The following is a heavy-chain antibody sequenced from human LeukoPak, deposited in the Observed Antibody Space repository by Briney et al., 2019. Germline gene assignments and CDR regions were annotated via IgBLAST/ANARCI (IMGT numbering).Heavy chain of an antibody. J-gene: IGHJ4*02. D-gene: IGHD3-9*01. CDR3: ARAQTYYDILTGYYPEYYFDY. CDR1: GGSFSGYY. V-gene: IGHV4-34*01. CDR2: INHSGST. Sequence: SETLSLTCAVYGGSFSGYYWSWIRQPPGKGLEWIGEINHSGSTNYNPSLKSRVTISVDTSKNQFSLKLSSVTAADTAVYYCARAQTYYDILTGYYPEYYFDYWGQGTLVTVSS.